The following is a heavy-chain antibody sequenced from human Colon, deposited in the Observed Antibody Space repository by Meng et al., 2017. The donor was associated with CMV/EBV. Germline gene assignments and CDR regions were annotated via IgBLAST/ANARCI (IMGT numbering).Heavy chain of an antibody. V-gene: IGHV6-1*01. Sequence: QVQLQQSGLVLLKHSQTLSLTCAISGDSVSSNSAAWNCIRPSPSRGLEWLGRTFYRSKWSNEYAVSVKSRITINPDTSKNQLFLQLNSVTPEDTAVYYCARGYGHIHSEYNFDHWGQGPLVTVSS. CDR1: GDSVSSNSAA. J-gene: IGHJ4*02. CDR3: ARGYGHIHSEYNFDH. D-gene: IGHD1-26*01. CDR2: TFYRSKWSN.